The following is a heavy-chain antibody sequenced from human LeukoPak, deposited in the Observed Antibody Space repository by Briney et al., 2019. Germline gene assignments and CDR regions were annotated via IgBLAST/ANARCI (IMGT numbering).Heavy chain of an antibody. Sequence: SGPALVKPTQTLTLTCTFSGFSLSTSGMCVSWIRQPPGKALERLARIDWDDDKYYSTSLKTRLTISKDTSKNQVVLTMTNMDPVDTATYYCAHSTHVTYNAFDIWGQGKMVTVSS. V-gene: IGHV2-70*11. CDR2: IDWDDDK. J-gene: IGHJ3*02. CDR1: GFSLSTSGMC. CDR3: AHSTHVTYNAFDI. D-gene: IGHD2-2*02.